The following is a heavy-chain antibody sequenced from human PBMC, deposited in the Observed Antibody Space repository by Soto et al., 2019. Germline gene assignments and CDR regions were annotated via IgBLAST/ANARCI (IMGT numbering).Heavy chain of an antibody. CDR2: ISWNSGSI. CDR3: AKDGEGIAVAGTGRGFDY. CDR1: GFTFDDYA. D-gene: IGHD6-19*01. Sequence: EVQLVESGGGLVQPGRSLRLSCAASGFTFDDYAMHWVRQAPGKGLEWVSGISWNSGSIGYADSVKGRFTISRDNAKNSLYLQMNSLRAEDTALYYCAKDGEGIAVAGTGRGFDYWGQGTLVTVSS. V-gene: IGHV3-9*01. J-gene: IGHJ4*02.